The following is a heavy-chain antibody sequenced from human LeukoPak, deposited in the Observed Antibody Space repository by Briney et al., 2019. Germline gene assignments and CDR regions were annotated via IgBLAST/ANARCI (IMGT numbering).Heavy chain of an antibody. CDR2: IYYSGST. CDR1: GGSISSYY. D-gene: IGHD1-26*01. CDR3: ARDSGSYYVENWFDP. Sequence: PSETLSLTCTVSGGSISSYYWSWIRQPPGKGLEWIGYIYYSGSTNYNPSLKSRVTISVDTSKNQFSLKLSSVTAADTAVYYCARDSGSYYVENWFDPWGQGTLVTVSS. J-gene: IGHJ5*02. V-gene: IGHV4-59*01.